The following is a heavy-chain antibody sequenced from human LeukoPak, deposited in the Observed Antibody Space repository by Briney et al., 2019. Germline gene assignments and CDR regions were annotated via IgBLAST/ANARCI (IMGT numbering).Heavy chain of an antibody. CDR1: GFTFSSYW. V-gene: IGHV3-7*01. Sequence: GGSLRLSCAASGFTFSSYWMSWVRQAPGKGLEWVANIKQDGSEKYYVDSVKGRFTIPRDNAKNSLYLQMNSLRAEDTAVYYCARESIVVVPAAKWGYYYYMDVWGKGTTVTVSS. CDR3: ARESIVVVPAAKWGYYYYMDV. J-gene: IGHJ6*03. D-gene: IGHD2-2*01. CDR2: IKQDGSEK.